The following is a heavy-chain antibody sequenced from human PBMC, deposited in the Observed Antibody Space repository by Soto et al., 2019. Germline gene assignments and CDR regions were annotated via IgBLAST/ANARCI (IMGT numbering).Heavy chain of an antibody. V-gene: IGHV4-59*01. CDR3: ATYDSPYYYMDV. J-gene: IGHJ6*03. CDR2: IYYSGST. D-gene: IGHD3-16*01. Sequence: SETLSLTCTVSGGSISSYYWSWIRQPPGKGLEWIGYIYYSGSTNYNPSLKSRVTISVDTSKTHFSLRLNSVTAADAAVYYCATYDSPYYYMDVWGKGTTVTVSS. CDR1: GGSISSYY.